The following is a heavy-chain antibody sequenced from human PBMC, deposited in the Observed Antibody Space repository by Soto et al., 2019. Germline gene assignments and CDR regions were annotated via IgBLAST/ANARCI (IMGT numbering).Heavy chain of an antibody. J-gene: IGHJ4*02. CDR2: IDWDDDK. CDR3: ARSHPGVAVAGTGYFDY. Sequence: XGPTLVNRTQTLTLTCTFSGFSLSTSGMRVSWIRQPPWKALEWLARIDWDDDKFYSTSLKTRLTISKDTSKNQVVLTMTKMDPVDTATYYCARSHPGVAVAGTGYFDYWGQGTLVTVSS. V-gene: IGHV2-70*04. D-gene: IGHD6-19*01. CDR1: GFSLSTSGMR.